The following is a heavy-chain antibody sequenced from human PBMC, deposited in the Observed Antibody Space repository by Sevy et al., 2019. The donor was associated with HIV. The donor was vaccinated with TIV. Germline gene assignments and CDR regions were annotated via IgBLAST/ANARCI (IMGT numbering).Heavy chain of an antibody. D-gene: IGHD6-19*01. Sequence: GGSLRLSCAASGFTFSSYSMHWVRQAPGKGLEWVSSIGGLSNYIYYADSMKGRFSISRDNAKNSLYLQMISLRAEDTAVCYCARAVPATDAFDIWGQGTLVTVSS. J-gene: IGHJ3*02. V-gene: IGHV3-21*01. CDR3: ARAVPATDAFDI. CDR2: IGGLSNYI. CDR1: GFTFSSYS.